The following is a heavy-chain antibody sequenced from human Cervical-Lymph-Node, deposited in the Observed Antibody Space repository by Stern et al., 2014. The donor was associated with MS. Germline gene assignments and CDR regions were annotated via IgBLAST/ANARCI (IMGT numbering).Heavy chain of an antibody. CDR1: GVTLSDYG. CDR3: ARDGDSSMLGLDV. CDR2: IIPMFGTA. J-gene: IGHJ6*02. D-gene: IGHD4-17*01. Sequence: QVQLVESGAEVKKPGSSVKVSCKASGVTLSDYGISWVRQAPGQGLEWMGGIIPMFGTAIYAQKFQGRVTIPADDSTNTAYMDLSSLTSDDTAVYYCARDGDSSMLGLDVWGQGTTVTVSS. V-gene: IGHV1-69*01.